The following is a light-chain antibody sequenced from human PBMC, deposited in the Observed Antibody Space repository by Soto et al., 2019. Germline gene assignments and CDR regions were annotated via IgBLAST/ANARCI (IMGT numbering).Light chain of an antibody. V-gene: IGKV1-5*01. CDR3: QQYNNYPRT. CDR2: ATS. Sequence: DIQITQSPSTLSASVGDRVTITCRASQSISSWLAWYQQKPGKAPKRLIYATSSLESGVPSRFSGSGSGTEFTLTISNLQPDDFATYFCQQYNNYPRTFGQGTKVDIK. CDR1: QSISSW. J-gene: IGKJ1*01.